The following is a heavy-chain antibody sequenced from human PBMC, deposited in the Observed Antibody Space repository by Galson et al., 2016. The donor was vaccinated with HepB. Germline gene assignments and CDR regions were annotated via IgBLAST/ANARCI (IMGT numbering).Heavy chain of an antibody. CDR2: IYYTGTT. CDR1: GGYISSSSYY. V-gene: IGHV4-39*01. D-gene: IGHD2-8*01. J-gene: IGHJ6*04. Sequence: LSLTCSVSGGYISSSSYYWGWIRQSPGKGLEWIGSIYYTGTTSYNPALKSRVTISVDKSKNQFSLRLTSVTAADTAVYYCARPNSVYHYYAMDVWGKGTTVAVSS. CDR3: ARPNSVYHYYAMDV.